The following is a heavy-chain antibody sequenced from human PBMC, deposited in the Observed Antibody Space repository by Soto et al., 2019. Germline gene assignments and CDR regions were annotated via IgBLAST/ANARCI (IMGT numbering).Heavy chain of an antibody. CDR2: IHYSGST. J-gene: IGHJ4*02. Sequence: SETLSLTCTVSGGSISSYYWSWIRQPPGKGLEYIGYIHYSGSTNYKPSLRSRVTISVDTSKNQFSLKLSSVTAADTAVYYCARHWTGLDYWGQGTLLTVSS. D-gene: IGHD2-8*02. CDR1: GGSISSYY. V-gene: IGHV4-59*08. CDR3: ARHWTGLDY.